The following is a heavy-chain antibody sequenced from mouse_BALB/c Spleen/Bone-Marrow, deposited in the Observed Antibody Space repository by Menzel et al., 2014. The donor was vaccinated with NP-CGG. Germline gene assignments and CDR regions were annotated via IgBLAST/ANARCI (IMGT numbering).Heavy chain of an antibody. D-gene: IGHD1-1*01. CDR3: ASYYYGHYFDY. J-gene: IGHJ2*01. Sequence: VQLKQSGAELVKPGASVKLSCTASGFNIKDTYMHWVKQRPEQGPEWIGRIDPANGNTKYDPKFQGKATITADTSSNTAYLQLSSLTSEDTAVYYCASYYYGHYFDYWGQGTTLTVSS. CDR2: IDPANGNT. V-gene: IGHV14-3*02. CDR1: GFNIKDTY.